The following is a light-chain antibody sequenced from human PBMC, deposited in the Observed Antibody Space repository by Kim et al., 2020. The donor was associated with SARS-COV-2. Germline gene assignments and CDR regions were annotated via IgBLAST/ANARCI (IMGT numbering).Light chain of an antibody. V-gene: IGLV4-69*01. CDR2: VNSDGSH. J-gene: IGLJ3*02. CDR3: QTWGTGIQV. CDR1: SGHSSYA. Sequence: QPVLTQSPSASASLGASVKLTCTLSSGHSSYAIAWHQQQPEKGPRYLMKVNSDGSHSKGDGIPDRFSGSRSGAERYLTISSLQSEDEADYYCQTWGTGIQVFGGGTQLTVL.